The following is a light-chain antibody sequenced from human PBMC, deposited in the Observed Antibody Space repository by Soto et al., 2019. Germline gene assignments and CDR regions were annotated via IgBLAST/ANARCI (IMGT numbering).Light chain of an antibody. CDR1: QSVSRT. V-gene: IGKV3-15*01. CDR2: GAS. J-gene: IGKJ2*01. CDR3: QQYDSWRYT. Sequence: EIVMTQSPASLSVSPGERATLSCRASQSVSRTLAWYQQKPGHAPRLLIYGASTRATGIPARFSGRGSGTDFTLTISSLQSEDFAVYYCQQYDSWRYTFGQGTK.